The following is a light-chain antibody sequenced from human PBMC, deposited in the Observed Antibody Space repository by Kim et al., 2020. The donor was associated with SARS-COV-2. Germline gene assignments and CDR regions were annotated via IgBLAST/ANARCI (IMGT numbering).Light chain of an antibody. CDR2: EDD. J-gene: IGLJ2*01. V-gene: IGLV6-57*03. CDR1: SGSIDDNY. Sequence: TVTISCTRSSGSIDDNYVQWYQQLPGGVPTTVIYEDDQRPSGVSDRFSGSIDNSSNSASLTISGLRTEDEADYYCQSYNRDNVLFGGGTQLTVL. CDR3: QSYNRDNVL.